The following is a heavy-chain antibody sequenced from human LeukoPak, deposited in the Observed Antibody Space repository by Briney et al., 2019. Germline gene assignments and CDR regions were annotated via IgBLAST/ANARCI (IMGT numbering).Heavy chain of an antibody. D-gene: IGHD6-19*01. CDR2: IIPIFGTA. J-gene: IGHJ4*02. CDR3: ARDRGIAVAGTKNSFDY. CDR1: GGTFSSYA. V-gene: IGHV1-69*06. Sequence: SVKVSCKASGGTFSSYAISWVRQAPGQGLEWMGGIIPIFGTANYAQKFQGRVTITADKSTSTAYMELSSLRSEDTAVYYCARDRGIAVAGTKNSFDYWRQGTLVTVSS.